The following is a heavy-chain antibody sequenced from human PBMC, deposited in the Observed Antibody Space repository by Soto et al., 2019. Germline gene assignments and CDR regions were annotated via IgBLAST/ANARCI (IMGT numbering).Heavy chain of an antibody. CDR3: ARDQGQQWLAHFDY. CDR2: INPNSGGT. CDR1: GYTFTGYY. Sequence: GASVKVSCKASGYTFTGYYMHWVRQAPGQGLEWMGWINPNSGGTNYAQKFQGWVTMTRDTSISTAYMELSRLRSDDTAVYYCARDQGQQWLAHFDYWGQGALVTVPS. J-gene: IGHJ4*02. D-gene: IGHD6-19*01. V-gene: IGHV1-2*04.